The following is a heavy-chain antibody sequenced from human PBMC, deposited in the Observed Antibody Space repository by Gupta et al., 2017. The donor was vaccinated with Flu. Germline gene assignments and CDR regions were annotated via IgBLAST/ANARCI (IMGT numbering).Heavy chain of an antibody. V-gene: IGHV3-30*18. J-gene: IGHJ4*02. CDR1: GFTFSDYG. Sequence: QVQLVESGGGMVQPGTSLRPSCAASGFTFSDYGIHWARQAPGKGLEWVAVISYDGSYKYSAHSVKGRFSISRDNSKNTLYLQMTSLRVEDTAVYYCAKDQREYRSGGSCYPQIVDYWGRGTLVTVSP. D-gene: IGHD2-15*01. CDR2: ISYDGSYK. CDR3: AKDQREYRSGGSCYPQIVDY.